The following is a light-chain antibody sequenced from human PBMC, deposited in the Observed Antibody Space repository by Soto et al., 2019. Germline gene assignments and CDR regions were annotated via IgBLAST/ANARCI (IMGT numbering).Light chain of an antibody. J-gene: IGLJ1*01. CDR1: SSDVGGYNY. CDR3: SSYTSTSTPCV. Sequence: QSALTQPASVSGSPGQSITISCTGTSSDVGGYNYVSWYQLHPCKAPKLIIYEVSHRPSGASNHFSGYKSGNTASLTISGLQAEDEADYSCSSYTSTSTPCVFGTGTKVTVL. V-gene: IGLV2-14*01. CDR2: EVS.